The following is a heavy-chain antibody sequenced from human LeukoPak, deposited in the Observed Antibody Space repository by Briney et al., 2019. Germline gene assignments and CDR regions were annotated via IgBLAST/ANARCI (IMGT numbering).Heavy chain of an antibody. CDR3: ARQTAMGRSGDY. V-gene: IGHV5-51*01. CDR2: IDPSDSEA. J-gene: IGHJ4*02. CDR1: GYSFTSYW. D-gene: IGHD5-18*01. Sequence: GESLKISCKASGYSFTSYWSGWVRQLPGKGREWMGIIDPSDSEARYTQSFQCQVTISVDKSLTTADLQWNSLKASDTAMYYCARQTAMGRSGDYWGQGTLVTVSS.